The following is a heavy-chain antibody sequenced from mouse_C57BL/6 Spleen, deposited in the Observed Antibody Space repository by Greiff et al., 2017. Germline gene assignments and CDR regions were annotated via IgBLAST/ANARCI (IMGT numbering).Heavy chain of an antibody. CDR3: TYLNYYGSSPPYAMDY. V-gene: IGHV14-1*01. CDR2: IDPEDGDT. CDR1: GFNIKDYY. Sequence: VQLQQSGAELVRPGASVKLSCTASGFNIKDYYMHWVKQRPEQGLEWIGRIDPEDGDTEYAPKFQGKATMTADTSSNTAYLQLSSLTSEDTAVYYCTYLNYYGSSPPYAMDYWGQGTSVTVSS. J-gene: IGHJ4*01. D-gene: IGHD1-1*01.